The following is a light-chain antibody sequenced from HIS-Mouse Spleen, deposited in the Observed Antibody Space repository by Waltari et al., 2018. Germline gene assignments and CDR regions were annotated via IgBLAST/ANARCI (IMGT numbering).Light chain of an antibody. CDR1: SSDVGGYNS. Sequence: QSALTQPASVSGSPGQSIPISCTGPSSDVGGYNSVSWYQQHPGKAPKLMIYEVSNRPSGVSNRFSGSKSGNTASLTISGLQAEDEADYYCSSYTSSSTFFGTGTKVTVL. CDR2: EVS. J-gene: IGLJ1*01. CDR3: SSYTSSSTF. V-gene: IGLV2-14*01.